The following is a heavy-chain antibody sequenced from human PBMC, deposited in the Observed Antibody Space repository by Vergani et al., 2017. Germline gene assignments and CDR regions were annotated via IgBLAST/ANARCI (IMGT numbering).Heavy chain of an antibody. CDR2: ISWNSTSI. D-gene: IGHD6-6*01. V-gene: IGHV3-9*02. CDR3: AKDLGTSCGGGWFDT. J-gene: IGHJ5*02. Sequence: EVQLEESGGGLVLPGRSLRLSCVASGFTSAGYAMHWVRQAPGKGLEWVSGISWNSTSIGYADSVKGRFTISRDNAKNSLYLQMNSLGAEDTALYYCAKDLGTSCGGGWFDTWGQGTLVIVSS. CDR1: GFTSAGYA.